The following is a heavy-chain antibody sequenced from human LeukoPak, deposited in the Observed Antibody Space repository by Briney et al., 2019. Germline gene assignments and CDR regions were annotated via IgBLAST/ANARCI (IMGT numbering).Heavy chain of an antibody. Sequence: PSETLSLTCAVYGGSFSDYYWSWIRQPPGKGLEWIGEINHSGSTNYNPSLKSRVTISVDTSKNQFSLKLSSVTAADTAVYYCARGRFVYGSYRSRDAFDIWGQGTMVTVSS. D-gene: IGHD1-26*01. CDR2: INHSGST. CDR3: ARGRFVYGSYRSRDAFDI. V-gene: IGHV4-34*01. CDR1: GGSFSDYY. J-gene: IGHJ3*02.